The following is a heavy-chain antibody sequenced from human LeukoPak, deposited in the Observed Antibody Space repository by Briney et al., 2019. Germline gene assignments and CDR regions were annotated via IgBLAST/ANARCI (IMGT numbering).Heavy chain of an antibody. CDR2: INHSGST. J-gene: IGHJ5*02. D-gene: IGHD6-13*01. V-gene: IGHV4-34*01. Sequence: SETLSLTCAVYGGSFSGYYWSWIRQPPGKGLEWIGEINHSGSTNCNPSLESRVTISVDTSKNQFSLKLSSVTAADTAVYYCAGRAIIAAAGIDWFDPWGQGTLVTVSS. CDR3: AGRAIIAAAGIDWFDP. CDR1: GGSFSGYY.